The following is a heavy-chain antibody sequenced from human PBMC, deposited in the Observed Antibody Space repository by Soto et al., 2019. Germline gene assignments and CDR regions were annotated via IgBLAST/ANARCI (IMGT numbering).Heavy chain of an antibody. Sequence: SVKVSCKASGGTFSSYAISWVRQAPGQGLEWMGGIIPIFGTANYAQKFQGRVTITADESTSTAYMELSSLRSEDTAVYYCARDPDSHYDFWSGYQNTPRYYYYGTDVRG. J-gene: IGHJ6*02. CDR2: IIPIFGTA. CDR1: GGTFSSYA. V-gene: IGHV1-69*13. D-gene: IGHD3-3*01. CDR3: ARDPDSHYDFWSGYQNTPRYYYYGTDV.